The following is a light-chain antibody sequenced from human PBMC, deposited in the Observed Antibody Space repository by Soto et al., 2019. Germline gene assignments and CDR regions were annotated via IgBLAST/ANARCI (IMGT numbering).Light chain of an antibody. V-gene: IGKV3-20*01. CDR1: QSLHNNY. CDR3: HQYVTSVYT. Sequence: EILLTQSPGTLSLSPGERATLSCRASQSLHNNYLAWYQQKPGHAHRLLIYGASSRATGIPDRFIGSGSGTDFTRTISRLEPEEFALYWCHQYVTSVYTFGQGTTLEIK. J-gene: IGKJ2*01. CDR2: GAS.